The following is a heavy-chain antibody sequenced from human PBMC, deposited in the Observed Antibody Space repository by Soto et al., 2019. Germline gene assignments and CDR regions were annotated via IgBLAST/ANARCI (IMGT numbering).Heavy chain of an antibody. Sequence: QVQLEQSGAEVKKPGSSVRVACKASGGTFTSDAISWVRQAPGQGLEWMGRIIPLFGTPNYAQQFQGRVTIVAEESTSTVYMELNSLRSEDTAVYYCASGVGITFGGVTREFDVWGQGTAVTVFS. CDR2: IIPLFGTP. V-gene: IGHV1-69*01. J-gene: IGHJ4*02. D-gene: IGHD3-16*01. CDR1: GGTFTSDA. CDR3: ASGVGITFGGVTREFDV.